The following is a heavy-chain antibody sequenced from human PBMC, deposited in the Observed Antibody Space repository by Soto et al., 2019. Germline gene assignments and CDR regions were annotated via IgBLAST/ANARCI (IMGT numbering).Heavy chain of an antibody. CDR1: GGSISSGGYY. D-gene: IGHD2-2*01. CDR2: IYYSGST. Sequence: SETLSLTCTVSGGSISSGGYYWSWIRQHPGKGLEWIGYIYYSGSTYYNPSLKSRVTISVDTSKNQFSLKLSSVTAADTAVYYCARGYQLLPRGWFDPWGQGTLVTVSS. V-gene: IGHV4-31*03. CDR3: ARGYQLLPRGWFDP. J-gene: IGHJ5*02.